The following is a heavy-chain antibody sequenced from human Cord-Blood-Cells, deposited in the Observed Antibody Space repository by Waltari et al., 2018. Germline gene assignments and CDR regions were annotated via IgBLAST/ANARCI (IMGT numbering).Heavy chain of an antibody. CDR3: ATSVVVPALDY. V-gene: IGHV4-34*01. CDR2: INHSGST. Sequence: QVQLQQWGAGLLKPSETLSPTCAVYGGAFSGSSWRWLRQPPGKGLEWIGEINHSGSTNYNPSLKSRVTISVDTSKNQFSLKLSSVTAADTAVYYCATSVVVPALDYWGQGTLVTVSS. CDR1: GGAFSGSS. D-gene: IGHD2-2*01. J-gene: IGHJ4*02.